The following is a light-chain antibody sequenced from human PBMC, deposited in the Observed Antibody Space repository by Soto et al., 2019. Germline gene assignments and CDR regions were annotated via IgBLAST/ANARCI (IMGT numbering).Light chain of an antibody. J-gene: IGKJ2*03. CDR3: QQYHTYPYS. Sequence: IQMTQSPSSLSASVGDSVTITCRASQGISSWLAWYQQKPEKDPKSLIYASSILQSGVPSRFSGSGFGTQCTLTIRSLQPEDFSTYYCQQYHTYPYSCGQGTKLEI. V-gene: IGKV1D-16*01. CDR2: ASS. CDR1: QGISSW.